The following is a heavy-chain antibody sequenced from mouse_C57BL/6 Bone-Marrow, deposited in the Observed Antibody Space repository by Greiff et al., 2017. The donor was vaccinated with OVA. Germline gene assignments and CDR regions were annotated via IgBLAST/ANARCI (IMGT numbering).Heavy chain of an antibody. CDR3: ARSPQLGGYYFDY. V-gene: IGHV2-2*01. CDR2: IWSGGSN. CDR1: GFSLTSYG. J-gene: IGHJ2*01. D-gene: IGHD4-1*02. Sequence: VKLMESGPGLVQPSQSLSITCTVSGFSLTSYGVHWVRQSPGKGLEWLGVIWSGGSNDYNAAFISRLSISKDNSRSQVFFKMNSLQADDTAIYYCARSPQLGGYYFDYWGQGTTLTVSS.